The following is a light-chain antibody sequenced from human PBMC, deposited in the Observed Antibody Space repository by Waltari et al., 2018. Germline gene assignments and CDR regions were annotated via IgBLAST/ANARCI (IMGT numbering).Light chain of an antibody. V-gene: IGKV1-39*01. CDR3: QQSYSIPCA. J-gene: IGKJ2*01. Sequence: DIQMTQSPSSLSASVGDRVIITCRASQSISTYLNWSQVKPGKAPKLLISAASTLQGGVPSRFSGSGSGADFTLTISNLQPDDYATYYCQQSYSIPCAFGQGTKLEIK. CDR1: QSISTY. CDR2: AAS.